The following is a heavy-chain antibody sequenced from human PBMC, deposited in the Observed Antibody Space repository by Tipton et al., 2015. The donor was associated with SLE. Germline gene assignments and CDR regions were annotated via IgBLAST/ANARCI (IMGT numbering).Heavy chain of an antibody. CDR1: GFTFGDYA. CDR2: IRSKAYGGTT. CDR3: TRGHITMIVVVTADY. J-gene: IGHJ4*02. D-gene: IGHD3-22*01. V-gene: IGHV3-49*04. Sequence: SLRLSCTASGFTFGDYAMSWVRQAPGKGLEWVGFIRSKAYGGTTEYAASVKGRFTISRDDSKSIAYLQMNSLKTEDTAVYYCTRGHITMIVVVTADYWGQGTLVTVSS.